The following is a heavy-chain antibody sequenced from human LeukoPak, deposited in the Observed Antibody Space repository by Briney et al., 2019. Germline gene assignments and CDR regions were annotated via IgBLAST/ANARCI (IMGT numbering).Heavy chain of an antibody. CDR2: MNPNSGNT. CDR3: ARGRRGIRTLGY. CDR1: RYTFTSYD. V-gene: IGHV1-8*01. D-gene: IGHD1-26*01. Sequence: GASVKVSCKPSRYTFTSYDINWVRQATGQGLEWMGWMNPNSGNTGYAQKFQGRVTMTRNTSISTAYMELSSLRSEDTAVYYCARGRRGIRTLGYWGQGTLVTVSS. J-gene: IGHJ4*02.